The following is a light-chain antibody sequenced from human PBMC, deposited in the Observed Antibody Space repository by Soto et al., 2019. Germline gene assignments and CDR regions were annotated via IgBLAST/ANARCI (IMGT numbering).Light chain of an antibody. J-gene: IGLJ7*01. V-gene: IGLV1-44*01. CDR1: SSNIGSNT. Sequence: QSVLTQPPSAAGTPGQRVTISCSGSSSNIGSNTVNWYQQLPGTAPKLLIYSNNQRPSGVPDRFSGSKSGTSASLASSGLQSEDEADYYCAAWDDSLNGPLFGGGTQLTV. CDR3: AAWDDSLNGPL. CDR2: SNN.